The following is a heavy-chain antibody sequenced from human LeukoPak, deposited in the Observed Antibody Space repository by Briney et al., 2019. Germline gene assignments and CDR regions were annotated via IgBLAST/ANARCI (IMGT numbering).Heavy chain of an antibody. V-gene: IGHV4-39*01. J-gene: IGHJ4*02. CDR3: ASSLLRFLEWLLPFDY. Sequence: SETLSLTCTVSGDSISSYYWGWIRQPPGKGLEWIGSIYYSGSTYYNPSLKSRVTISVDTSKNQFSLKLSSVTAADTAVYYCASSLLRFLEWLLPFDYWGQGTLVTVSS. CDR2: IYYSGST. D-gene: IGHD3-3*01. CDR1: GDSISSYY.